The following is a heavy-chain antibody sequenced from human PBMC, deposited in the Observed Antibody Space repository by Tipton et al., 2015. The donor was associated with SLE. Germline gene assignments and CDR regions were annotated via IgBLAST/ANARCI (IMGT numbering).Heavy chain of an antibody. Sequence: TLSLTCAVAGFSISSGFYWGWIRQPPGKGLEWIVSMHHSGSTFYNPSLKSRVTISVDTSKNQFSLKLSAVTAADTAVYYCARSAGYGSSWAHFDYWGQGTLVTVSS. V-gene: IGHV4-38-2*01. CDR3: ARSAGYGSSWAHFDY. CDR2: MHHSGST. D-gene: IGHD6-13*01. CDR1: GFSISSGFY. J-gene: IGHJ4*02.